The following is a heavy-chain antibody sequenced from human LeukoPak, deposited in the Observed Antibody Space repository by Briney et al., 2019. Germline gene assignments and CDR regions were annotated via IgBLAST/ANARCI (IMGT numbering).Heavy chain of an antibody. V-gene: IGHV1-69*13. D-gene: IGHD3-16*01. CDR2: IIPTFGTA. J-gene: IGHJ5*02. CDR3: ARDSHGLRSYTT. CDR1: GYTFTGYY. Sequence: GASVKVSCKASGYTFTGYYMHWVRQAPGQGLEWMGGIIPTFGTANYAQKFQGRVTITADESTSTAYMELSSLRSEDTAVYYCARDSHGLRSYTTWGQGTLVTVSS.